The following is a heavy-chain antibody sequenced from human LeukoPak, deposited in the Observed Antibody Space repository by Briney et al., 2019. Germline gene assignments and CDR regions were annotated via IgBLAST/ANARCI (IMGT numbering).Heavy chain of an antibody. J-gene: IGHJ4*02. CDR3: AREAPRGWFDGY. CDR2: INYDGSEK. CDR1: GLTFRTYS. Sequence: PGGSLRLSCAASGLTFRTYSMNWVRQAPGKGLEWVANINYDGSEKYYVDSLKGRITISRDNAKNSLTLQLDGLRVEDTAVYFCAREAPRGWFDGYWGPGTQVTVSS. D-gene: IGHD3-10*01. V-gene: IGHV3-7*01.